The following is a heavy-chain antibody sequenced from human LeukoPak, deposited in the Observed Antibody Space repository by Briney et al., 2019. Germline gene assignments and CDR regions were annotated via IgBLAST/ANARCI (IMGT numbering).Heavy chain of an antibody. D-gene: IGHD2-21*01. V-gene: IGHV3-48*04. J-gene: IGHJ4*02. CDR3: ARSGLTSGYSRQVWPTFDY. CDR2: ISSSSSTI. CDR1: GFTFSSYA. Sequence: GGSLRLSCVASGFTFSSYAIHWVRQAPGKGLEWVSYISSSSSTIYYADSVKGRFTISRDNAKNSLYLQMNSLRAEDTAVYYCARSGLTSGYSRQVWPTFDYWGQGTLVTVSS.